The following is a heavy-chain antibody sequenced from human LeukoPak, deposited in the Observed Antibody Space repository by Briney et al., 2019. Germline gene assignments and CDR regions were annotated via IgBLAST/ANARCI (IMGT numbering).Heavy chain of an antibody. J-gene: IGHJ4*02. Sequence: ASVKVSCKASGYTFTNYDISWVRQAPGQGLEWMGWIISYNGNTNYAQNLQDRVTMTTDTSTSTAYMELRSLRSDDTAVYYWARASSVLLIDYWGQGTLVTVSS. V-gene: IGHV1-18*01. CDR1: GYTFTNYD. CDR2: IISYNGNT. D-gene: IGHD3-10*01. CDR3: ARASSVLLIDY.